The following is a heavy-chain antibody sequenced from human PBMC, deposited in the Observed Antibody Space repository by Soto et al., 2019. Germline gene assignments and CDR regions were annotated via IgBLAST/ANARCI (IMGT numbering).Heavy chain of an antibody. CDR2: INADNGNT. CDR3: ARARYDFWSGPSGPGDV. D-gene: IGHD3-3*01. V-gene: IGHV1-3*01. J-gene: IGHJ6*04. CDR1: GYTLTELS. Sequence: GASVKVSCKVSGYTLTELSMHWVRQAPGQRLEWMGWINADNGNTKYSQKFQGRVTITRDTSASTAYMELSSLRSEDTAVYYCARARYDFWSGPSGPGDVWGKGTTVTVSS.